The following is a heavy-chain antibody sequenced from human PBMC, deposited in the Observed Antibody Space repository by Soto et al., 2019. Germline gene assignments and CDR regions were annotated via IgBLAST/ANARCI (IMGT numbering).Heavy chain of an antibody. Sequence: PGGSLRLSCAASGFTFSSYAMSWVRQAPGKGLEWVSAISGSGGSTYYADSVKGRFTISRDNSKNTLYLQMNSLRAEDTAVYYCAKWAVRGVHTPYYYYYGMDVWGQGTTVTVSS. CDR3: AKWAVRGVHTPYYYYYGMDV. D-gene: IGHD3-10*01. CDR1: GFTFSSYA. V-gene: IGHV3-23*01. CDR2: ISGSGGST. J-gene: IGHJ6*02.